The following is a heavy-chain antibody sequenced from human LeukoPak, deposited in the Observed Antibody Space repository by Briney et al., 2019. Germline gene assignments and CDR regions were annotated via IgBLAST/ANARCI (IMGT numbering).Heavy chain of an antibody. CDR2: IYYSGRT. J-gene: IGHJ4*02. D-gene: IGHD4-17*01. CDR3: ARSSDYGDYD. CDR1: GGSINSGGYY. V-gene: IGHV4-31*03. Sequence: SQTLSLTCTVSGGSINSGGYYWTWIRQHPGKGLEWLGYIYYSGRTYYNPSLKSRITISLDTSENQFSLNLTSVSAADTAFYFCARSSDYGDYDWGQGTLITVSS.